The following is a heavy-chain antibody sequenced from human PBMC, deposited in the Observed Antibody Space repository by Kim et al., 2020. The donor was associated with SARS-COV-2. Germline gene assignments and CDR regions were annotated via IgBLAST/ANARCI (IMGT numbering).Heavy chain of an antibody. D-gene: IGHD6-13*01. J-gene: IGHJ4*02. CDR2: MKSDVGTR. V-gene: IGHV3-74*01. CDR3: ARGSRIGAGNYYFDS. CDR1: GFTFSSYW. Sequence: GGSLRLSCAASGFTFSSYWMHWVRQSPGKGLVWVSLMKSDVGTRGYADSVKGRFTVSRDNANNTLYLQMNSLRAEDTAVYYCARGSRIGAGNYYFDSWGQGVLVTVSA.